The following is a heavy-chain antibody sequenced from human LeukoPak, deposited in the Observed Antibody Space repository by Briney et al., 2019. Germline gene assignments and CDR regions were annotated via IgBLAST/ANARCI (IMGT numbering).Heavy chain of an antibody. J-gene: IGHJ3*02. D-gene: IGHD3-16*02. Sequence: GGSLRLSCAASGFTFSSYWMSWVRQAPGKGLEWVANIKQDGSEKYYVDSVKGRFTISRDNAKNSLYLQMNSLRAEDTAVYYCARDGYDYVWGSYREDAFDIWGQGTMVTVSS. CDR2: IKQDGSEK. CDR1: GFTFSSYW. V-gene: IGHV3-7*01. CDR3: ARDGYDYVWGSYREDAFDI.